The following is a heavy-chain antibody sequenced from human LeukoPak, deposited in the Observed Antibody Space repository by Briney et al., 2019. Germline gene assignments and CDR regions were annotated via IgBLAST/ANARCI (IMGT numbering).Heavy chain of an antibody. CDR2: IYHLGAT. J-gene: IGHJ5*02. CDR3: ARVKMGGYSPGYFDP. D-gene: IGHD5-18*01. V-gene: IGHV4-4*02. CDR1: GGSISSSNW. Sequence: SGTLSLTCAVSGGSISSSNWWSWVRQPPGTGLEWIGDIYHLGATNYNPSLNSRVTISVDKSKNQFSLNLSSVTAADTAVYYCARVKMGGYSPGYFDPWGQGTQVTVSS.